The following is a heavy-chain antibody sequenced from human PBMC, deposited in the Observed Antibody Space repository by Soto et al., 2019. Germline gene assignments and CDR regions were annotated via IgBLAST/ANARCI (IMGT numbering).Heavy chain of an antibody. J-gene: IGHJ4*02. D-gene: IGHD2-15*01. CDR2: IYSKAGKM. CDR1: GYTFNDFG. Sequence: QVHLLQSGAEVQKPGASVKVSCKTSGYTFNDFGITWVRQAPGLGLEWLGWIYSKAGKMDFAPKFQNRVIMTTDTPTSTAFMELTSLTFDASAIYFCARDIAFDIDYWGQGTLVTVS. CDR3: ARDIAFDIDY. V-gene: IGHV1-18*01.